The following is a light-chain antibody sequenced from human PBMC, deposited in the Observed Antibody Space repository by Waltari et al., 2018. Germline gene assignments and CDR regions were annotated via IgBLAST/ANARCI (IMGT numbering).Light chain of an antibody. CDR1: SSDVGYSKY. Sequence: QSALTQPASVSGSPGQSITISCTGTSSDVGYSKYVSWYQQPPGKPPKMMIYDVSDRPSVVSNRFSGSKSGNTASLTISGLQTEDEADYYCSSLTSATTYVFGTGTKVTFL. CDR3: SSLTSATTYV. J-gene: IGLJ1*01. CDR2: DVS. V-gene: IGLV2-14*03.